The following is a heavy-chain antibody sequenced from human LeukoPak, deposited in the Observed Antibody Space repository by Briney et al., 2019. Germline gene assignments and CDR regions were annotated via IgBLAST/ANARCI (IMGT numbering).Heavy chain of an antibody. D-gene: IGHD3-10*01. J-gene: IGHJ4*02. V-gene: IGHV3-23*01. CDR3: AKARQLWFGELDYYFDY. Sequence: GGSLRLSCAASGFTFSSYAMSWVRQAPGKGLEWGSAISGSGGSTYYADSVKGRFTISRDNSKNTLYLQMNSLRAEDTAVYYCAKARQLWFGELDYYFDYWGQGTLVTVSS. CDR1: GFTFSSYA. CDR2: ISGSGGST.